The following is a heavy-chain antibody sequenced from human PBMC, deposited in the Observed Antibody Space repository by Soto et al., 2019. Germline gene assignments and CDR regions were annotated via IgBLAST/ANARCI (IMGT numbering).Heavy chain of an antibody. CDR3: ARVGGSQLTGTGEYWYFDL. Sequence: QVQLVQSGAEVKKPGASVKVSCKASGYTFTSYGISWVRQAPGQGLEWMGWISAYNGNTNYVQKLQGRVTMTTDTSTSTAYMELRSLRSDDTAVYYCARVGGSQLTGTGEYWYFDLWGRGTLVTVSS. CDR2: ISAYNGNT. V-gene: IGHV1-18*01. CDR1: GYTFTSYG. D-gene: IGHD1-20*01. J-gene: IGHJ2*01.